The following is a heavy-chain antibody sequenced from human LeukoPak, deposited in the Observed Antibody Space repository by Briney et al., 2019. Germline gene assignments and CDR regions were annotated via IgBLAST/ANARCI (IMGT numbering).Heavy chain of an antibody. Sequence: SETLSLTCAVYGGSFSGYYWSWIRQPPGKGLEWIGEINHSGNTKYNPSLKSRVTISVDTSKNQFSLNLSSVTAADTAVFYCARSYYGSGSYYSFDPWGQGTLVTVSS. D-gene: IGHD3-10*01. J-gene: IGHJ5*02. CDR3: ARSYYGSGSYYSFDP. CDR2: INHSGNT. CDR1: GGSFSGYY. V-gene: IGHV4-34*01.